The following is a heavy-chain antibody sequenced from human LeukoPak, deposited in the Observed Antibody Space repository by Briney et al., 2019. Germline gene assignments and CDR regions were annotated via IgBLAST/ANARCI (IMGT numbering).Heavy chain of an antibody. CDR3: ARGRYGPRLGN. V-gene: IGHV4-59*12. D-gene: IGHD3-16*01. J-gene: IGHJ4*02. Sequence: SETLSLTCTVSGGSISSYYWSWIRQPPGKGLEWIGYIYYSGRTNYNPSLKSRVTMSVDRSKNQFSLRLTSVTAADTAVYYCARGRYGPRLGNWGQGTLVTVPS. CDR2: IYYSGRT. CDR1: GGSISSYY.